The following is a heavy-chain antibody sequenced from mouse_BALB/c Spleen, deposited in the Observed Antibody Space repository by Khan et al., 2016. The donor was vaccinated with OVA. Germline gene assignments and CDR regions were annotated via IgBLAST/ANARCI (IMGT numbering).Heavy chain of an antibody. CDR2: IWSGGST. Sequence: QVQLKESGPGLVQPSQSLSITCTVSGFSLTNYGVHWVRQSPGKGLEWLGVIWSGGSTDYHAAFISRLSISKDNSKSQVFFKMNSLQPNDTAMYYCSRNYDYDECLAYWGQGTLVTVSA. V-gene: IGHV2-2*02. D-gene: IGHD2-4*01. CDR3: SRNYDYDECLAY. CDR1: GFSLTNYG. J-gene: IGHJ3*01.